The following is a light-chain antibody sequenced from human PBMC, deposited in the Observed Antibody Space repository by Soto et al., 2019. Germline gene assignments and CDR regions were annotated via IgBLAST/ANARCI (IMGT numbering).Light chain of an antibody. CDR2: DAS. V-gene: IGKV3-15*01. CDR1: QSVRSN. CDR3: QQYNSWPWGMYT. Sequence: EIVMTQSPATLSVSPGERATLSCRASQSVRSNLAWYRQTPGQAPRLLIYDASTRATGIPARFSGSGSGTEFTLTISSLQSEDFAVYYCQQYNSWPWGMYTFGQGTKVDSK. J-gene: IGKJ2*01.